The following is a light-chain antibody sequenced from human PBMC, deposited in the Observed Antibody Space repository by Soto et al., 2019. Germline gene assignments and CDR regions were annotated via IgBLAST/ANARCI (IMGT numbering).Light chain of an antibody. Sequence: DIQMAQSPSTLSASVGDRVTITCRASHSISSYLAWYQQKPGKAPKLLISKASTLESRVPSRFSGSGSGTEFTLTITSLQPDDFATYYCQQYNTYPRWTFGQGTKVETK. J-gene: IGKJ1*01. CDR1: HSISSY. V-gene: IGKV1-5*03. CDR2: KAS. CDR3: QQYNTYPRWT.